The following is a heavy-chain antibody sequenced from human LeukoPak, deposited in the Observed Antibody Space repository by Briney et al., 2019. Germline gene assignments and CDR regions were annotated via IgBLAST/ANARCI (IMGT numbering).Heavy chain of an antibody. J-gene: IGHJ4*02. CDR3: ARLRRTGDSSGYYYYYDY. V-gene: IGHV3-21*01. D-gene: IGHD3-22*01. Sequence: GGSLRLSCAASGLGFSSFSFNWIRQAPGKGLEWVSSITPTTSYIYYADSVRGRFTISRENAKNSLYLQMNSLRAEDTAVYYCARLRRTGDSSGYYYYYDYWGQGTLVTVSS. CDR1: GLGFSSFS. CDR2: ITPTTSYI.